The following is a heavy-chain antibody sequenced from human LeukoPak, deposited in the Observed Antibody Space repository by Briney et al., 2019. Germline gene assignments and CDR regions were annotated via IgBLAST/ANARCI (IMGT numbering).Heavy chain of an antibody. V-gene: IGHV3-11*01. CDR1: GFTFSDYY. CDR3: VITHILGSGNYYNPGWFDP. J-gene: IGHJ5*02. CDR2: ISSSGSTI. Sequence: GGSLRLSCAASGFTFSDYYMSWIRQAPGKGLEWVSYISSSGSTIYYADSVKGRFTISRDNAKNSLYLQMNSLRAEDTAVYYCVITHILGSGNYYNPGWFDPWGQGTLVTVSS. D-gene: IGHD3-10*01.